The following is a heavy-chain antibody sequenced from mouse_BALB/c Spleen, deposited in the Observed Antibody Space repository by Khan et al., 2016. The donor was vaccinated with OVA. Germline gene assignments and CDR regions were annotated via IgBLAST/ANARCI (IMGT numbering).Heavy chain of an antibody. D-gene: IGHD2-1*01. CDR3: ARGNGAWFAY. Sequence: EVHLVESGGGLVQPGGSRKLSCAASGFTFSSFGMHWVRQAPEKGLEWVAYISSDSYTIYYADTVKGRFTISRDNPRKTLFLQMTSLGSEDTAMYYCARGNGAWFAYWGQGTLVTVSA. V-gene: IGHV5-17*02. CDR2: ISSDSYTI. J-gene: IGHJ3*01. CDR1: GFTFSSFG.